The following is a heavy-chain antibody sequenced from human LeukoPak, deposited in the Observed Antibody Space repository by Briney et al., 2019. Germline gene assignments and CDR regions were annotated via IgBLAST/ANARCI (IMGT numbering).Heavy chain of an antibody. J-gene: IGHJ4*02. Sequence: VGSRRLSCAASGFTFSGYWMTWVRQAPGEGMEWVARINELGTEKFYMDSVKGRFTISRDNADNALYLQLTSLRAEDTAVYYCARLWGFDYWGQGTLVTVSS. V-gene: IGHV3-7*01. CDR2: INELGTEK. CDR3: ARLWGFDY. D-gene: IGHD3-10*01. CDR1: GFTFSGYW.